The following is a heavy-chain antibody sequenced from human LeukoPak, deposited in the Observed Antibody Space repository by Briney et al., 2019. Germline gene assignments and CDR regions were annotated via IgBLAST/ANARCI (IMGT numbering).Heavy chain of an antibody. Sequence: GGSLRLSCAASGFTFSSYAMHWVRQAPGKGLEYVSAISSNGGSTYYANSVKGRFTISRDNSKNTLYLQMGSLRAEDTAVYYCARKPEGNWYFDLWGRGTLVTVSS. CDR1: GFTFSSYA. V-gene: IGHV3-64*01. D-gene: IGHD6-13*01. J-gene: IGHJ2*01. CDR3: ARKPEGNWYFDL. CDR2: ISSNGGST.